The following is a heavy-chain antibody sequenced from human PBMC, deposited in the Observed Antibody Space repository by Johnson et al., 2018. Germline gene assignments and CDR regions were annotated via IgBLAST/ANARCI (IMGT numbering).Heavy chain of an antibody. D-gene: IGHD5-24*01. CDR2: ISWNSGSI. CDR3: AKGGRLQSSYYYYMDV. V-gene: IGHV3-9*01. J-gene: IGHJ6*03. Sequence: EVQLVECGGGLVQPGRSLRPSCAASGFTFDDYAMHWVRQAPGKGLEWVSGISWNSGSIGYADSVEGRFPISRDNAKNSLYLQMNSLRAEDTALYYCAKGGRLQSSYYYYMDVWGKGTTVTVPS. CDR1: GFTFDDYA.